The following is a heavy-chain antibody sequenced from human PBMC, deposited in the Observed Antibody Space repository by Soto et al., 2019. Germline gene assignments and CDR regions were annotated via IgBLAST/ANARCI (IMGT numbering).Heavy chain of an antibody. CDR3: AKAAYNYGFSVYYFDY. V-gene: IGHV3-23*01. CDR2: IDASGGTT. Sequence: EVQLLESGGGLVQPGGSLRLSCAASGFTFSSYAMTWVRQAPGKGLEWVSAIDASGGTTVYADSVKGRFTISRDNSKNTLYLQINSLRVDDTAVYYCAKAAYNYGFSVYYFDYWGPGTLVTVSS. CDR1: GFTFSSYA. D-gene: IGHD5-18*01. J-gene: IGHJ4*02.